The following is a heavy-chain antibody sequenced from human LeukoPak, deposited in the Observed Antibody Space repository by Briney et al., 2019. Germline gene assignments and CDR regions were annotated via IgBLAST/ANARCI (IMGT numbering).Heavy chain of an antibody. CDR1: GFTFSNYW. D-gene: IGHD2-2*01. Sequence: GGSLRLSCAASGFTFSNYWMSWVRQAPGKRLEWVANIKEDGSEKYYVDSVKGRFTISRDNAKNSLYLQMNSLRDEDTGVYYCVGGYCSNNHCYSFDYWGQGNLVTVSS. CDR2: IKEDGSEK. V-gene: IGHV3-7*04. CDR3: VGGYCSNNHCYSFDY. J-gene: IGHJ4*02.